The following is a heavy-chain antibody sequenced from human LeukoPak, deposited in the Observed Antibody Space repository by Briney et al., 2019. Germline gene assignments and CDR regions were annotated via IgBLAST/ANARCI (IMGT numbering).Heavy chain of an antibody. CDR2: IDGGGGDT. V-gene: IGHV3-23*01. CDR3: AKEYNWILYYYYGMDV. D-gene: IGHD1-20*01. Sequence: GGSLRLSCAVSGFTFSNYAMSWVRQAPAKGLEWVSAIDGGGGDTYYADSVQGRFIISRDNSKNMLYLQMNSLRGEDTAAYYCAKEYNWILYYYYGMDVWGQGTTVTVSS. J-gene: IGHJ6*02. CDR1: GFTFSNYA.